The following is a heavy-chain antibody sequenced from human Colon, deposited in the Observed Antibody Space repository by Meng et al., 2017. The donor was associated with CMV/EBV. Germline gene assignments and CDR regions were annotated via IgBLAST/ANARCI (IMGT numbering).Heavy chain of an antibody. J-gene: IGHJ5*02. D-gene: IGHD2-2*01. CDR2: INPNGGGT. CDR3: ARVGCGTTSCSQGLDP. Sequence: ASVKVSCKASGYTFTGYYLHLVRQAPGQGLEWIGGINPNGGGTDYARAFDGRVTMTREMSTTTAYLELHRLTPDATAVYYCARVGCGTTSCSQGLDPWGQGTLVTVSS. CDR1: GYTFTGYY. V-gene: IGHV1-2*02.